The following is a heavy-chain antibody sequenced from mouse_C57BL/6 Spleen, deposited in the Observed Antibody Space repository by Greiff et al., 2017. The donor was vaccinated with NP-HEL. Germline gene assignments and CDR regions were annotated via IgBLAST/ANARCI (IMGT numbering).Heavy chain of an antibody. CDR2: INPNYGTT. Sequence: EVQLQQSGPELVKPGASVKISCKASGYSFTDYNMNWVKRSNGKSLEWIGVINPNYGTTSYNQKFKGKDTLTVDQSSSTAYMQLNSLTSEDSAVYYWAFTMVTTGFDYWGQGTTLTVSS. D-gene: IGHD2-2*01. CDR3: AFTMVTTGFDY. CDR1: GYSFTDYN. J-gene: IGHJ2*01. V-gene: IGHV1-39*01.